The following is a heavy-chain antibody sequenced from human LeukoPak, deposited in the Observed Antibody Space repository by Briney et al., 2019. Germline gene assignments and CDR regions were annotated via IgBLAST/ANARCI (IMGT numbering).Heavy chain of an antibody. J-gene: IGHJ5*01. V-gene: IGHV4-34*01. D-gene: IGHD3-22*01. CDR1: GGSISSYY. CDR2: INHSGST. CDR3: ARDTDSSGYYDS. Sequence: SETLSLTCTVSGGSISSYYWSWIRQPPGKGLEWIGEINHSGSTNYNPSLKSRVTISVDTSKNQFSLKLSSVTAADTAVYYCARDTDSSGYYDSWGQGTLVTVSS.